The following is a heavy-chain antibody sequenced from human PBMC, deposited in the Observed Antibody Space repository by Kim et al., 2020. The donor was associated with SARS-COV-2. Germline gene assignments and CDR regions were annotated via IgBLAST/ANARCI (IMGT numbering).Heavy chain of an antibody. V-gene: IGHV3-21*01. CDR1: GFTFSSYS. D-gene: IGHD7-27*01. CDR3: AREWGPGNWEGYGYFDL. J-gene: IGHJ2*01. CDR2: ISSSSSYI. Sequence: GGSLRLSCAASGFTFSSYSMNWVRQAPGKGLEWVSSISSSSSYIYYADSVKGRFTISRDNAKNSLYLQMNSLRAEDTAVYYCAREWGPGNWEGYGYFDLWGRGTLVTVSS.